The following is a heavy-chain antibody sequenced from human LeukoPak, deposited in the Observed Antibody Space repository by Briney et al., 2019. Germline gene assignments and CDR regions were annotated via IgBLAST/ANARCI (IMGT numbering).Heavy chain of an antibody. Sequence: LGGSLRLSCAASGFTFSSYAMSWVRQAPGKGLEWVSGFTSGGNTHYSDSVKGRFTISRDNSKNTLYLRMNSLRADDTAVYYCARTDRTGALGRFRMRSDAFDIWGQGTVVTVSS. CDR1: GFTFSSYA. V-gene: IGHV3-23*01. CDR3: ARTDRTGALGRFRMRSDAFDI. CDR2: FTSGGNT. D-gene: IGHD3-3*01. J-gene: IGHJ3*02.